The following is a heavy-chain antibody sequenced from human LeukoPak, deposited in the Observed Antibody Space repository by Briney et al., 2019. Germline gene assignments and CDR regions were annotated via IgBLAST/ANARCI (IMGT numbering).Heavy chain of an antibody. CDR1: GYTFTSYS. D-gene: IGHD3-22*01. CDR3: ARNGYGGGEYFDY. CDR2: IDTNGGNT. J-gene: IGHJ4*02. Sequence: ASVKVSCKASGYTFTSYSVSWVRQAPGQGLEWMGLIDTNGGNTNYAQKFQGRVIMTTDTSTSTDYMELISLRSEDTAIYYCARNGYGGGEYFDYWGQGTLVIVSS. V-gene: IGHV1-18*01.